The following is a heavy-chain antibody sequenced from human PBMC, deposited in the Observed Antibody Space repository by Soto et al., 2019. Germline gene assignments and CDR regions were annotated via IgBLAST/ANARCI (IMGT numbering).Heavy chain of an antibody. Sequence: EVQLAESGGGLAQPGGSLRLSCTASGFTLSGYAMDWVRQAPGKGLEYVSGISSNGVGTYYANSVQGRFTISRDNSKNTVYLQMGSLRPEDMAVYYCARRARPDFYYMDVWGKGTTVTVS. CDR3: ARRARPDFYYMDV. D-gene: IGHD6-6*01. CDR1: GFTLSGYA. J-gene: IGHJ6*03. V-gene: IGHV3-64*01. CDR2: ISSNGVGT.